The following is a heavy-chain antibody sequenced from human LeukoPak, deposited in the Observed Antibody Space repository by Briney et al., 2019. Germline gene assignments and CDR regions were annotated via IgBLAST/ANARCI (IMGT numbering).Heavy chain of an antibody. CDR1: GLTFDAYA. CDR2: ISGDGGST. Sequence: SGGSLRLSCAASGLTFDAYAMHWVRQAPGRGLEWVSLISGDGGSTYYADSVKGRFTISRDNAKNSLYLQMNSLRAEDTAVYYCARDRATMVRGVSYYFDYWGQGTLVTVSS. D-gene: IGHD3-10*01. J-gene: IGHJ4*02. V-gene: IGHV3-43*02. CDR3: ARDRATMVRGVSYYFDY.